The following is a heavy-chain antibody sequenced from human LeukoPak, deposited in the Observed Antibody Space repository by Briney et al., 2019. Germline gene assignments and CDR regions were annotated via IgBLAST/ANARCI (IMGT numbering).Heavy chain of an antibody. CDR2: IYYGGST. Sequence: PSETLSLTCTVSGGSISSYYWSWIRQPPGKGLEWIGYIYYGGSTNYNPSLKSRVTISVDTSKNQFSLKLSSVTAADTAVYYCASRDHDYSFPDVWGKGTTVTVSS. J-gene: IGHJ6*04. CDR3: ASRDHDYSFPDV. CDR1: GGSISSYY. D-gene: IGHD4-11*01. V-gene: IGHV4-59*08.